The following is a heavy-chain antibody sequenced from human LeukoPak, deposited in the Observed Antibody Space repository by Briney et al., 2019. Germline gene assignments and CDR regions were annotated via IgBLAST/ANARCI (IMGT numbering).Heavy chain of an antibody. V-gene: IGHV3-30*18. CDR1: GFTFSSYG. J-gene: IGHJ4*02. D-gene: IGHD5-12*01. CDR2: ISYDGSNK. CDR3: AKGWATFDY. Sequence: GRSLRLSCAASGFTFSSYGMHWVRQAPGKGPEWVAVISYDGSNKYYADSVKGRFTISRDNSKNTLYLQMNSVRAEDTAVNYCAKGWATFDYWGQGTLVTVSS.